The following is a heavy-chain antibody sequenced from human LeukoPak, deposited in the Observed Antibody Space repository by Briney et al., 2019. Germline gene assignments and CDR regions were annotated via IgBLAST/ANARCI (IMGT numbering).Heavy chain of an antibody. Sequence: GGSLRLSCAASGFTVSSNYMSWVRQAPGKGLEWVSVIYSGGSTYYADSVKGRFTISRDNAKNSLFLQMNNLRVEDTAVYYCVRNYRYGLDYWGQGTLVSVSS. V-gene: IGHV3-53*01. J-gene: IGHJ4*02. CDR1: GFTVSSNY. CDR3: VRNYRYGLDY. D-gene: IGHD5-18*01. CDR2: IYSGGST.